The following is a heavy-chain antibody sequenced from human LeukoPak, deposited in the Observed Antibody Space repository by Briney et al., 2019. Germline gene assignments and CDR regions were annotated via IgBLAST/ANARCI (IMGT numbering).Heavy chain of an antibody. J-gene: IGHJ4*02. CDR3: ARDLYRIVVVPHYFDY. D-gene: IGHD3-22*01. Sequence: PGGSLRLSCAASGFTFSRYWMSWVRQAPGKGLEWVSYISSSSSTIYYADSVKGRFTISRDNAKNSLYLQMNSLRAEDTAVYYCARDLYRIVVVPHYFDYWGQGTLVTVSS. V-gene: IGHV3-48*01. CDR2: ISSSSSTI. CDR1: GFTFSRYW.